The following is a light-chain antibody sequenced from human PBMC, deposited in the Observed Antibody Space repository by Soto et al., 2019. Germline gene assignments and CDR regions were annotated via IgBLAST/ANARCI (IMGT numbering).Light chain of an antibody. V-gene: IGKV2D-29*02. CDR2: EVS. CDR1: QSLLHITGETF. CDR3: MQSTQLPPT. Sequence: DVVMTQTPLSLSVAPGQPASISCKSSQSLLHITGETFLFWYLQKPGQSPQLLIYEVSTRVSGVPDRFSGSGSVTDFTLDISRVETDDVGIYYCMQSTQLPPTFGQGTRLGIE. J-gene: IGKJ5*01.